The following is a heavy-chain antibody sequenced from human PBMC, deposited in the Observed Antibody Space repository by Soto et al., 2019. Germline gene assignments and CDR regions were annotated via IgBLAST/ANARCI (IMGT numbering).Heavy chain of an antibody. D-gene: IGHD3-22*01. CDR2: IDWDDDK. CDR3: ARSAYYYDSSGLSYFDY. CDR1: GFALSTSGMW. J-gene: IGHJ4*02. V-gene: IGHV2-70*11. Sequence: SGPTLVNPTQTLTLTCTFSGFALSTSGMWVSWIRQPPGKALEWLARIDWDDDKYHSTSLKTRLTISKDTSKNQVVLTMTNMDPVDTATYYCARSAYYYDSSGLSYFDYWGQGTLVTV.